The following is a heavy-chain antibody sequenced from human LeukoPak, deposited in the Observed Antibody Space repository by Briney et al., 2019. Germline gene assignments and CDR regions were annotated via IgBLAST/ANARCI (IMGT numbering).Heavy chain of an antibody. V-gene: IGHV1-2*02. D-gene: IGHD1-1*01. CDR3: ARVRKTGYYFDY. Sequence: GASVKVSCKASGYTFTAYYMHWVRQAPGQGLEWMGWINPNSGGTNYAQKFQGRVTMTRDTSISTAYMELSRLRSDDTAVYYCARVRKTGYYFDYWGQGTLVTVSS. CDR2: INPNSGGT. CDR1: GYTFTAYY. J-gene: IGHJ4*02.